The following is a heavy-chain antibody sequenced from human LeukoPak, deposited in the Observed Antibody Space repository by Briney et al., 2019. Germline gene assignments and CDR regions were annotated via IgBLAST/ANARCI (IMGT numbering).Heavy chain of an antibody. D-gene: IGHD6-19*01. Sequence: SETLSLTCTVYGGSISSYYWSWIRQPPGKGLEWIGYIYYSGSTNYNPSLKSRVTISVDTSKNQFSLKLSSVTAADTAVYYCARDNIAVAKRVNWFDPWGQGTLVTVSS. CDR1: GGSISSYY. CDR3: ARDNIAVAKRVNWFDP. V-gene: IGHV4-59*01. CDR2: IYYSGST. J-gene: IGHJ5*02.